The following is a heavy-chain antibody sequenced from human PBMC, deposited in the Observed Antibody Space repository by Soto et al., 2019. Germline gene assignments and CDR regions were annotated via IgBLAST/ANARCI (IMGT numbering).Heavy chain of an antibody. CDR3: AIHRGYSYGYLDY. CDR2: IYYSGST. D-gene: IGHD5-18*01. CDR1: DGSISSSAYY. J-gene: IGHJ4*02. Sequence: SETLSLTCSVSDGSISSSAYYWGWIRQPPGKGLEWTGSIYYSGSTHYNPSLKSRVTMSVYTSKNQFALRLSSVTAADTAVYYCAIHRGYSYGYLDYWGQGALVTVSS. V-gene: IGHV4-39*01.